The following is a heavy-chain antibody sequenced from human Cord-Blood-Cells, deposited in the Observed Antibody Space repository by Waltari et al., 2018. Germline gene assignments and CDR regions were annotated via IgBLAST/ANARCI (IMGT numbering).Heavy chain of an antibody. J-gene: IGHJ4*02. Sequence: QVQLVQSGAEVQKPGASVKVSCKASGYTFTGPYMHWVRQAPGQGLEWMGWINPNSGGTNYAQKFQGWVTMTRDTSISTAYMELSRLRSDDTAVYYCARARRFSSFFIDYWGQGTLVTVSS. D-gene: IGHD3-3*01. CDR3: ARARRFSSFFIDY. V-gene: IGHV1-2*04. CDR1: GYTFTGPY. CDR2: INPNSGGT.